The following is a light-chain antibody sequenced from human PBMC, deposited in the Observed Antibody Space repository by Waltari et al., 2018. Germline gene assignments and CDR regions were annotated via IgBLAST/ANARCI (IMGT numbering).Light chain of an antibody. V-gene: IGKV1-9*01. CDR2: GAS. J-gene: IGKJ1*01. CDR3: QQLSTYPRA. CDR1: QGISSY. Sequence: DIQMTQSPSTLSASVGDRVTITCRASQGISSYLAWYQQKPGKAPELLIYGASTLQSGVPSRFSGSGSGTDFTLTISSLQPEDFATYYCQQLSTYPRAFGQGTKVEIK.